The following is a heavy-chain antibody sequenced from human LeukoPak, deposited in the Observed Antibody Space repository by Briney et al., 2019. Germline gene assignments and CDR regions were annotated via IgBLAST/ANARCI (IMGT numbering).Heavy chain of an antibody. CDR1: GYSFTSYW. CDR3: ARGIQLWSSYFDY. Sequence: GESLKISCKGSGYSFTSYWIGWVRQMPGKGLEWMGIIYPGDSATRYSPSLQGQVTISADKSISTAYLQWSSLKASDTAMYYCARGIQLWSSYFDYWGQGTLVTVSS. D-gene: IGHD5-18*01. J-gene: IGHJ4*02. CDR2: IYPGDSAT. V-gene: IGHV5-51*01.